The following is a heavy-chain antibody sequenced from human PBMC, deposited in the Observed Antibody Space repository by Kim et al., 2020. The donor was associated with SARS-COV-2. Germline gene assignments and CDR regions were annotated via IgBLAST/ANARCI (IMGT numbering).Heavy chain of an antibody. J-gene: IGHJ4*02. V-gene: IGHV1-58*02. CDR2: IVVGSGNT. CDR1: GFTFTSSA. Sequence: SVKVSCKASGFTFTSSAMQWVRQARGQRLEWIGWIVVGSGNTNYAQKFQERVTITRDMSTSTAYMDLSSLRSEDTAVYYCAAEGYSSSPAFDYWGQGTLVTVSS. CDR3: AAEGYSSSPAFDY. D-gene: IGHD6-13*01.